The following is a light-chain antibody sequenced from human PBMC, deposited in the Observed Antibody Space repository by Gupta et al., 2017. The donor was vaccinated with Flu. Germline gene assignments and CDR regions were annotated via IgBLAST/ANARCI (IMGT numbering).Light chain of an antibody. CDR3: QSADSSGTYPVV. CDR1: ALPKQY. J-gene: IGLJ2*01. V-gene: IGLV3-25*02. Sequence: SYELPQPPSVPGSPGHTARITCSGDALPKQYAYWYQQKPGQAPVLVIYKDSERPSGIPERFSGSSSGTTVTLTISGVQAEDEADYYCQSADSSGTYPVVFGGGTKLTVL. CDR2: KDS.